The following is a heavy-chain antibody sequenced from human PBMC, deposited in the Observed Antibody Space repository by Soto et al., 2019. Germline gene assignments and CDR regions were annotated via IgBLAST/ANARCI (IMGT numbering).Heavy chain of an antibody. D-gene: IGHD3-22*01. J-gene: IGHJ5*02. V-gene: IGHV3-23*01. CDR2: ISGSGGST. CDR3: AKEGRYYDSSGYYDNWFDP. CDR1: GFTFSSYA. Sequence: PEGSLRLSCAASGFTFSSYAMSWARQAPGKGLEWVSAISGSGGSTYYADSVKGRFTISRDNSKNTLYLQMNSLRAEDTAVYYCAKEGRYYDSSGYYDNWFDPWGQGTLVTVSS.